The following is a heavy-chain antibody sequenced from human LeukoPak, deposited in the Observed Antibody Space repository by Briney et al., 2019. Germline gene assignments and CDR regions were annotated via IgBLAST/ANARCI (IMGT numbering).Heavy chain of an antibody. Sequence: PGGSLRLSCAASGFTFSRHWMHWVRQVPGRGLVWVSRINSDGSTTNYADSVKGRFTISRDNAKNTLSLQMNSLRDEDTAVYYCAREYRAGYGDYAVDYWGQGTLVTVSS. CDR3: AREYRAGYGDYAVDY. D-gene: IGHD4-17*01. J-gene: IGHJ4*02. V-gene: IGHV3-74*01. CDR1: GFTFSRHW. CDR2: INSDGSTT.